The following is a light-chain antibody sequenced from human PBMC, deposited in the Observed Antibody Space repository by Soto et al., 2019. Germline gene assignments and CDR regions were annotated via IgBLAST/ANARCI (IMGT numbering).Light chain of an antibody. Sequence: DIQMTQSPSTLSASIGDRVTITCRASHSIRSSLAWYQQKPGKAPKVLIYEASNLQRGVPTRFSGGGFGTDFTLTISSVQPDDFATYYCQQYDSYWTFGQGTKVEIK. CDR3: QQYDSYWT. CDR2: EAS. V-gene: IGKV1-5*03. CDR1: HSIRSS. J-gene: IGKJ1*01.